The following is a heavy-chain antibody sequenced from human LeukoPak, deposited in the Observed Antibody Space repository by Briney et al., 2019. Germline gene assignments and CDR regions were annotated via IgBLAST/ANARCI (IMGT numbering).Heavy chain of an antibody. CDR2: ISWNSGSI. V-gene: IGHV3-9*01. CDR1: GFTFDDYA. J-gene: IGHJ6*02. CDR3: AKVASAAGTYYYYYGMDV. D-gene: IGHD6-13*01. Sequence: PGGSLRLSCAASGFTFDDYAMHWVRQAPGKGLEWVSGISWNSGSIGYADSVKGRFTISRDNAKNSLYLQMNSLRAEDTALYYCAKVASAAGTYYYYYGMDVWGQGTTVTVSS.